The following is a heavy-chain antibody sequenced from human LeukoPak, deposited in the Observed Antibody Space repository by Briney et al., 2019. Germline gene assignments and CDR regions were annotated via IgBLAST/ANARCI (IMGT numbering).Heavy chain of an antibody. CDR1: GYTFTSYG. J-gene: IGHJ4*02. D-gene: IGHD3-10*01. V-gene: IGHV1-18*01. CDR3: ARDRNYYGSGSSFRDFDY. Sequence: ASVKVSCKASGYTFTSYGISWVRQAPGQGLEWMGWISAYNGNTNYAQKLQGRVTMTTDTSTSTAYMELRSLRSDDTAVYYCARDRNYYGSGSSFRDFDYWGQGTLVTVSS. CDR2: ISAYNGNT.